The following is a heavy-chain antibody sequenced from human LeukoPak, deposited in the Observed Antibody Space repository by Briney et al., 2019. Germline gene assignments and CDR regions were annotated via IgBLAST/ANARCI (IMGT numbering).Heavy chain of an antibody. CDR3: ARDGVTIFGVVIAFDY. V-gene: IGHV4-4*07. J-gene: IGHJ4*02. D-gene: IGHD3-3*01. CDR2: IYTSGST. Sequence: SETLSLTCTVSGGSISSYYWSWIRQPAGKGLEWIGRIYTSGSTNYNPSLKSRVTTSVDKSKNQFSLKLSSVTAADTAVYYCARDGVTIFGVVIAFDYWGQGTLVAVSS. CDR1: GGSISSYY.